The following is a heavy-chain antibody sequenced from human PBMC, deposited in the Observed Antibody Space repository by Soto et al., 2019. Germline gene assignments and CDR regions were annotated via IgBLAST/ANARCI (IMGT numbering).Heavy chain of an antibody. V-gene: IGHV3-48*02. Sequence: QLVESGGDLVQPGGSLRLSCRGSGFSFSSFSMNWVRQAPGKGLEWVSYISRDGGDTHYIDSVKGRFTISRDNAKNSLYLQMDSLRDEDTAVYYCARDYIYAFDIWVQGTMVSVSS. J-gene: IGHJ3*02. CDR3: ARDYIYAFDI. CDR2: ISRDGGDT. CDR1: GFSFSSFS.